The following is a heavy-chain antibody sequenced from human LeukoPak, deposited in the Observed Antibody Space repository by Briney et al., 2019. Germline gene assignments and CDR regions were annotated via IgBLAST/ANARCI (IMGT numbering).Heavy chain of an antibody. CDR3: AKELGATTTWDY. J-gene: IGHJ4*02. V-gene: IGHV3-30*18. CDR1: GFTFSSYG. Sequence: GGSLRLSCAASGFTFSSYGMHRVRQAPGKGLEWVAVISYDGSNKYYADSVKGRFTISRDNSKNTLYLQMNSLRAEDTAVYYCAKELGATTTWDYWGQGTLVTVSS. CDR2: ISYDGSNK. D-gene: IGHD1-26*01.